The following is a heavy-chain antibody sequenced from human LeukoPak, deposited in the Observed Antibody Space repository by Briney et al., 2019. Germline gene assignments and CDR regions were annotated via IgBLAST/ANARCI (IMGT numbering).Heavy chain of an antibody. J-gene: IGHJ4*02. CDR3: ARGRYSSGFVDY. CDR2: ISGSGGST. CDR1: GFAFSSYA. Sequence: PGGSLRLSCAASGFAFSSYAMSWVRQAPGKGLEWVSDISGSGGSTHYADSVKGRFTISRDNSKNTVYLQMNSLRADDTAVYYCARGRYSSGFVDYWGQGTLVTASS. D-gene: IGHD6-25*01. V-gene: IGHV3-23*01.